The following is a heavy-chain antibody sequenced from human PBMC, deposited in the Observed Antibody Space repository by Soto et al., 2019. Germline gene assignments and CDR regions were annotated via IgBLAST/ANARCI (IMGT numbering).Heavy chain of an antibody. CDR1: GFPFSSYA. V-gene: IGHV3-23*01. J-gene: IGHJ4*02. D-gene: IGHD3-22*01. CDR2: ISGSGGST. CDR3: AKGSGGYRPYYFDF. Sequence: GGSLRISCAASGFPFSSYAMSWVRPAPGKGLEWVSAISGSGGSTYYADSVKGRFTISRDNSKNILYLEMNSLTVDDTAVYYCAKGSGGYRPYYFDFWGQGTPVTVSS.